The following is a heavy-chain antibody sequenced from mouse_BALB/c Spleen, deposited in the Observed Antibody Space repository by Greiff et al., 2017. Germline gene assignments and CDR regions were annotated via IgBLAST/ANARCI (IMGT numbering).Heavy chain of an antibody. CDR1: GYAFTNYL. D-gene: IGHD1-1*01. V-gene: IGHV1-54*01. J-gene: IGHJ4*01. Sequence: QVQLQQSGAELVRPGTSVKVSCKASGYAFTNYLIEWVKQRPGQGLEWIGVINPGSGGTNYNEKFKGKATLTADKSSSTAYMQLSSLTSDDSAVYFCARVRSPYAMDYWGQGTAVTVSS. CDR3: ARVRSPYAMDY. CDR2: INPGSGGT.